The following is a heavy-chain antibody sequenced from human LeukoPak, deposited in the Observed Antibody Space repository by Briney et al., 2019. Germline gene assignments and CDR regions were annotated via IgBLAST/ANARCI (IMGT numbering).Heavy chain of an antibody. V-gene: IGHV1-8*02. D-gene: IGHD6-19*01. CDR1: GYTFTGYY. J-gene: IGHJ6*02. CDR3: ARGSSQYSSGWYRGNYYYGMDV. Sequence: ASVKVSCKASGYTFTGYYMHWVRQAPGQGLEWMGWMNPNSGNTGYAQKFQGRVTMTRNTSISTAYMELSSLRSEDTAVYYCARGSSQYSSGWYRGNYYYGMDVWGQGTTVTVSS. CDR2: MNPNSGNT.